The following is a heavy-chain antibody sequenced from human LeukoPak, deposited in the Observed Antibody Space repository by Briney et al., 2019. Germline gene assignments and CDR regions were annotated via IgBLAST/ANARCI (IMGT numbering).Heavy chain of an antibody. V-gene: IGHV4-34*01. CDR2: INHSGST. Sequence: SETLSLTCAVYGGSFSGYYWSWIRQPPGKGLEWFGEINHSGSTNYNSSLKSRVTISVDTSKNQFSLKLSSVTAADTAVYYCARIAVVTQGDAFDLWGRGTLVTVSS. J-gene: IGHJ3*01. CDR3: ARIAVVTQGDAFDL. D-gene: IGHD4-23*01. CDR1: GGSFSGYY.